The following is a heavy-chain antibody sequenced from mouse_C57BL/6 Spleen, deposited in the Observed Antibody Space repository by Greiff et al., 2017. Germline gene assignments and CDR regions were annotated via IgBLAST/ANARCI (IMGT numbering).Heavy chain of an antibody. Sequence: DVHLVESEGGLVQPGSSMKLSCTASGFTFSDYYMAWVRQVPEKGLEWVANINYDGSSTYYLDSLKSRFIISRDNAKNILYLQMSSLKSEDTATYYCARVLYYGNHYFDYWGQGTTLTVSS. CDR3: ARVLYYGNHYFDY. CDR2: INYDGSST. J-gene: IGHJ2*01. CDR1: GFTFSDYY. D-gene: IGHD2-1*01. V-gene: IGHV5-16*01.